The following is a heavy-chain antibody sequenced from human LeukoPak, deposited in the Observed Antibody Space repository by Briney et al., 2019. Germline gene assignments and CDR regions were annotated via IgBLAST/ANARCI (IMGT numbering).Heavy chain of an antibody. CDR3: ARLAGDYVDY. CDR1: GGSFGGYY. Sequence: PLETLSLTCAVYGGSFGGYYWSWIRQPPGKGLEWIGEINHSGSTNYNPSLKSRVTISVDTSKNQFSLKLSSVTAADTAVYYCARLAGDYVDYWGQGTLVTVSS. J-gene: IGHJ4*02. CDR2: INHSGST. D-gene: IGHD4-17*01. V-gene: IGHV4-34*01.